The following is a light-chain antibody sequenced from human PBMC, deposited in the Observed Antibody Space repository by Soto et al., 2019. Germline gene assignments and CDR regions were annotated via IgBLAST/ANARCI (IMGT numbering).Light chain of an antibody. CDR1: QSVSNRY. V-gene: IGKV3-20*01. J-gene: IGKJ4*01. CDR3: QQYGSSIT. CDR2: GTS. Sequence: DIVLTQSPGSLSLSPGERVTLSCRASQSVSNRYLAWYQHRPGQAPRLLIRGTSSRASGVPDRFSASGAGTDFILTNSRVEPEDFAIYYCQQYGSSITFGGGTKVEIK.